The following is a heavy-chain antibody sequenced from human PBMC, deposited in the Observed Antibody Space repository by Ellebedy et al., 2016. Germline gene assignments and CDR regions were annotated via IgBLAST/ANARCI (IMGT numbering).Heavy chain of an antibody. CDR3: VRDRSGGYNWFEP. CDR2: IYYSGTA. V-gene: IGHV4-59*01. D-gene: IGHD3-22*01. CDR1: GDSITSYH. Sequence: SETLSLTCTVSGDSITSYHWSWIRQSPEKGLEYIGYIYYSGTANYNPSLKSRVTMSVEPSKNQFSLKLNSLTAADTAVYYCVRDRSGGYNWFEPWGQGILVIVSS. J-gene: IGHJ5*02.